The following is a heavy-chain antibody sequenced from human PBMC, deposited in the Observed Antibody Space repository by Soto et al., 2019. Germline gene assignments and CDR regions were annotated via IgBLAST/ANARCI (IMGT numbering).Heavy chain of an antibody. J-gene: IGHJ4*01. CDR1: GGTFSSYA. D-gene: IGHD6-19*01. CDR3: AIAMAGKWHPFDY. CDR2: INPSGGST. Sequence: ASVKVSCKASGGTFSSYAISWVRQAPGQGLEWMGIINPSGGSTSYAQKFQGRVTMTRDTSTSTVYMELSSLRPEDTTVYYCAIAMAGKWHPFDYWGHGTLVTVSS. V-gene: IGHV1-46*01.